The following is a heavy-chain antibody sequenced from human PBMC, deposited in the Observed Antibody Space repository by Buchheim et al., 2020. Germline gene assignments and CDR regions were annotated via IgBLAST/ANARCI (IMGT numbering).Heavy chain of an antibody. V-gene: IGHV4-39*01. CDR2: IYYSGST. CDR1: GGSTSSSSYY. J-gene: IGHJ4*02. CDR3: ARLREWLCYFDY. Sequence: QLQLQELGPGLVKPSETLSLTCTVSGGSTSSSSYYWGWIRQPPGKGLEWIGSIYYSGSTYYNPSLKSRVTISVDTSKNQFSLKLSSVTAADTAVYYCARLREWLCYFDYWGQGTL. D-gene: IGHD6-19*01.